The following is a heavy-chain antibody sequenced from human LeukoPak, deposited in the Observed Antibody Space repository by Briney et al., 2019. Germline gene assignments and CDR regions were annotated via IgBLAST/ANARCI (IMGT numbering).Heavy chain of an antibody. V-gene: IGHV3-66*01. Sequence: GGSLRLSCAASGFTVSSNYMSWVRQAPGKGLEWVSVIYSGGSTYYADSVKGRFTISRDNSKNTLYLQMNSLRAEDTAVYYCAREVRAAAGRSKRNWFDPWGQGTLVTVSS. CDR1: GFTVSSNY. D-gene: IGHD6-13*01. CDR2: IYSGGST. CDR3: AREVRAAAGRSKRNWFDP. J-gene: IGHJ5*02.